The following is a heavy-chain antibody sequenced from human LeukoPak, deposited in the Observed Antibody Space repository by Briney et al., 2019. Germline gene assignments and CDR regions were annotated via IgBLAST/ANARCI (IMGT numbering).Heavy chain of an antibody. CDR3: ARGVGQQLPLYYYYYYMDV. J-gene: IGHJ6*03. V-gene: IGHV1-18*01. CDR1: GYTFTSYG. D-gene: IGHD6-13*01. CDR2: ISAYNGNT. Sequence: ASVKVSCKASGYTFTSYGISWVRQAPGQGLEWMGWISAYNGNTNYAQKLQGRVTMTTDTSTSTAYMELRSLRSDDTAVYYCARGVGQQLPLYYYYYYMDVWGKGTTVTVSS.